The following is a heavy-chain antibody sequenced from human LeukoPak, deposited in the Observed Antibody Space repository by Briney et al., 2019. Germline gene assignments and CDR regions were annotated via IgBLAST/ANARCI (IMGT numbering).Heavy chain of an antibody. Sequence: SETLSLTCTVSDGSISSYYWTWIRQPPGKGLEWIGYIYSSGSTNYNPSLKSRVTISVDTSKNQFSLKLSSVTAADTAVYYCARRGLRIAAAGTFDYWGQGTLVTVSS. V-gene: IGHV4-59*08. CDR1: DGSISSYY. J-gene: IGHJ4*02. CDR2: IYSSGST. D-gene: IGHD6-13*01. CDR3: ARRGLRIAAAGTFDY.